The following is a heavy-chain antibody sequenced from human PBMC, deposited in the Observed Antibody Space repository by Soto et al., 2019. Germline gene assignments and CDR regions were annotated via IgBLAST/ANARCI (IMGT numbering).Heavy chain of an antibody. CDR2: IYYSGST. J-gene: IGHJ4*02. Sequence: PSETLSLTCTVSGGSISSYYWSWIRQPPGKGLEWIGYIYYSGSTNYNPSLKSRVTISVDTSKNQFSLKLSSVTAADTAVYYCASQKITMVRGVHMYYFDYWGQGTLVTVSS. CDR3: ASQKITMVRGVHMYYFDY. D-gene: IGHD3-10*01. V-gene: IGHV4-59*08. CDR1: GGSISSYY.